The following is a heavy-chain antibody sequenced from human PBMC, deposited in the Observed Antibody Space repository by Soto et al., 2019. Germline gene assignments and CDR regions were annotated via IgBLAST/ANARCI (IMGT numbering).Heavy chain of an antibody. J-gene: IGHJ4*02. V-gene: IGHV4-34*01. D-gene: IGHD2-2*02. CDR3: ARVWGYCSSTSCYTIDY. Sequence: QSQTLSLPCAVYGGSFSGYYWSWIRQPPGKGLEWIGEINHSGSTNYNPSLKSRVTISVDTSKNQFSLKLSSVTAADTAVYYCARVWGYCSSTSCYTIDYWGQGTLVTVSS. CDR1: GGSFSGYY. CDR2: INHSGST.